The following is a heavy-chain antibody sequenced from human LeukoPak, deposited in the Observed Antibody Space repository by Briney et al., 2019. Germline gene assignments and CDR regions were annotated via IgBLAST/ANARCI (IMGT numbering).Heavy chain of an antibody. J-gene: IGHJ4*02. CDR3: ASGGSGYYFSY. CDR2: INHSGST. Sequence: SETLSLTCAVSGGSISSSNWWSWVRQPPGKGLEWIGEINHSGSTNYNPSLKSRVTISVDTSKNQFSLKLSPVTAADTAVYYCASGGSGYYFSYWGQGTLVTVSS. D-gene: IGHD3-22*01. CDR1: GGSISSSNW. V-gene: IGHV4-4*02.